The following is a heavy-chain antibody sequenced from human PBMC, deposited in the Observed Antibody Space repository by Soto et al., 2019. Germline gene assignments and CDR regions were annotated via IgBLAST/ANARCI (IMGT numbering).Heavy chain of an antibody. D-gene: IGHD3-16*02. CDR2: ISAYNGNT. Sequence: QVQLVQSGAEVKKPGASVKVSCKASGYTFTSYGISWVRQAPGQGLEWMGWISAYNGNTNYAQKLQGRVTMTTDTSTSTAYMELRSLRSDDTAVYYCARDPPYDYIWGSYSYLLYWGQGTLVTVSS. V-gene: IGHV1-18*01. CDR1: GYTFTSYG. CDR3: ARDPPYDYIWGSYSYLLY. J-gene: IGHJ4*02.